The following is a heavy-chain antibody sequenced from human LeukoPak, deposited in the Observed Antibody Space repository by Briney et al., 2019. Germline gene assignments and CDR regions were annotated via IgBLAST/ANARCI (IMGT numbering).Heavy chain of an antibody. CDR2: IKLDGSER. D-gene: IGHD3-3*02. CDR3: ARGSFYFDY. J-gene: IGHJ4*02. V-gene: IGHV3-7*04. CDR1: GFTFSSYW. Sequence: GGSLRLSCAAAGFTFSSYWMTWVRQAPGKGLEWVANIKLDGSERYYVDSVKGRFTLSRDNAENSLYLQMNSLRVEDTAVYYCARGSFYFDYWGQGTLVTVFS.